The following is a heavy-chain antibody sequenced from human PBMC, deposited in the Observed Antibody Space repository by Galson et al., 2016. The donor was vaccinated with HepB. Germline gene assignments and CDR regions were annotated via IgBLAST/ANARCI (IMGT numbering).Heavy chain of an antibody. CDR1: GGSISSYY. Sequence: ETLSLTCTVSGGSISSYYWSWIRQPAGKGLEWIGHIYTSGSTNYNPSLKSRVTMSVDTPKNQFSLKLTSVTAADTAGYYCASVISGWYLDYWGQGTLVTVSS. V-gene: IGHV4-4*07. CDR3: ASVISGWYLDY. D-gene: IGHD6-19*01. CDR2: IYTSGST. J-gene: IGHJ4*02.